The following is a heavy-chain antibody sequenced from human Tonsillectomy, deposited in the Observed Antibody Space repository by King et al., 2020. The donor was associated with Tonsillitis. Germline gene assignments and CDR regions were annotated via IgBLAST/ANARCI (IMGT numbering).Heavy chain of an antibody. D-gene: IGHD2-2*02. J-gene: IGHJ4*02. Sequence: VQLVESGGGLVKPGGSLRLSCAASGFSFSDYYMNWIRQAPGKGLEWLSYVSSSGRTIYYADSVQGRFTISRDNAKNSLYLQMNSLRAEDTAVYYCARGGTCSSSTCYRGAHFDYWGQGSLVTVSS. V-gene: IGHV3-11*01. CDR2: VSSSGRTI. CDR3: ARGGTCSSSTCYRGAHFDY. CDR1: GFSFSDYY.